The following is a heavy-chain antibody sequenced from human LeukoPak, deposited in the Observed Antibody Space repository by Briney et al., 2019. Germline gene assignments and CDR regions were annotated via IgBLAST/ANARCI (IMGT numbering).Heavy chain of an antibody. CDR3: ASSPVRSLGDFDY. J-gene: IGHJ4*02. D-gene: IGHD3-16*01. CDR2: IYYSGST. CDR1: GGSISSYY. Sequence: SETLSLTCTVSGGSISSYYWSWIRQPPGKGLEWVGYIYYSGSTNYNPSLRSRVTISVDTSKNQFSLKLSSVTAADTAVYYCASSPVRSLGDFDYWGQGTLVTVSS. V-gene: IGHV4-59*08.